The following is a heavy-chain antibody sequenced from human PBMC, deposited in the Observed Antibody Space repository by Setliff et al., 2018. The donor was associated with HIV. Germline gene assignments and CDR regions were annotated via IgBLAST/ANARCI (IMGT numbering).Heavy chain of an antibody. J-gene: IGHJ4*02. Sequence: SETLSLTCTVSGDSTSSSSSYWGWIRQPPGKGLEWIGSIYYSGSTYYNPSLKSRVTISVDTSKNQFSLKLNFVTAADTAVYYCARTRGYTYGYIDSWAQGTLVTVSS. CDR2: IYYSGST. D-gene: IGHD5-18*01. V-gene: IGHV4-39*01. CDR1: GDSTSSSSSY. CDR3: ARTRGYTYGYIDS.